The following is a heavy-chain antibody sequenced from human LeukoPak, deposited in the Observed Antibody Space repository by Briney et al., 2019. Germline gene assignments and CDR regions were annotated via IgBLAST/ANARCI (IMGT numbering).Heavy chain of an antibody. D-gene: IGHD6-19*01. CDR3: ARGEWLVRL. CDR2: IGGSGGHI. Sequence: GGSRRLSWPASGFPLSAHSMSGSRQFPGRGLEWVAHIGGSGGHIYYVDSVKDRFSISRDNAKNLLYLQMNSLRADDTAVYYCARGEWLVRLWGQGTLVTVSS. V-gene: IGHV3-11*01. CDR1: GFPLSAHS. J-gene: IGHJ4*02.